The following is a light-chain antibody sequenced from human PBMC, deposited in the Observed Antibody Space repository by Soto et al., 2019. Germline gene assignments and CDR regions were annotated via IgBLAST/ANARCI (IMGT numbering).Light chain of an antibody. CDR3: SSYTSSSNYV. J-gene: IGLJ1*01. CDR2: EVS. CDR1: SSDVGGYNY. V-gene: IGLV2-14*01. Sequence: QSALTQPASVSGSPGQSITISCNGTSSDVGGYNYVSWYQQHPGKAPKLMIYEVSNRPSGVSNRFSGSKSGNTASLTISGLQAEDEADYYCSSYTSSSNYVFGTGTKLTVL.